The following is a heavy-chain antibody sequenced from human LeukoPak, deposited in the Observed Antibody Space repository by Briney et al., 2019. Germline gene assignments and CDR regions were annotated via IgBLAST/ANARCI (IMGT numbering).Heavy chain of an antibody. V-gene: IGHV3-9*01. CDR2: ISWNSGSI. CDR3: AKERIAAAGTLGFDY. Sequence: TGGSLRLSCAASGFTFDDYAMHWVRHAPGKGLEWVSGISWNSGSIGYADSVKGRFTISRDNAKNSLYLQMNSLRAEDTALYYCAKERIAAAGTLGFDYWGQGTLVTVSS. CDR1: GFTFDDYA. J-gene: IGHJ4*02. D-gene: IGHD6-13*01.